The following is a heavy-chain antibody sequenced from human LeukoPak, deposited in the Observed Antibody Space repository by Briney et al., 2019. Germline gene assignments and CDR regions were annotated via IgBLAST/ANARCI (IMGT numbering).Heavy chain of an antibody. CDR2: MDPNNDKT. Sequence: GASVKVSCKASGYTFTSYDINWVRQAPGQGLEWMGWMDPNNDKTAYAQKFQGRVTITRSTSISTAYMELSSLRSEDTAVYYCARSLGNGGGDDYWGQGTLVTVSS. V-gene: IGHV1-8*03. CDR1: GYTFTSYD. J-gene: IGHJ4*02. CDR3: ARSLGNGGGDDY. D-gene: IGHD3-16*01.